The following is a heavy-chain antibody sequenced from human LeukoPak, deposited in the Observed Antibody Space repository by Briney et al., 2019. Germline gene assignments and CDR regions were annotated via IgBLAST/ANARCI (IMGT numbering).Heavy chain of an antibody. D-gene: IGHD3-3*01. V-gene: IGHV1-69*01. J-gene: IGHJ4*02. CDR3: ARHGPTALRFLEWLLPFGY. CDR2: IFPIFGTA. CDR1: EGTFSSYA. Sequence: SVKVCCKASEGTFSSYAISWVRQDPGPGLEWMGGIFPIFGTANYAQKFQGRVTITADEATSTAYMELSSLRSEDTTVYYCARHGPTALRFLEWLLPFGYWGQGTLVTVSS.